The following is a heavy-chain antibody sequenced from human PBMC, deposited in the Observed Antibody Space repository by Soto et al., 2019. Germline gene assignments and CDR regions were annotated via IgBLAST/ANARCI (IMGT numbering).Heavy chain of an antibody. CDR2: INHSGST. V-gene: IGHV4-34*01. D-gene: IGHD3-22*01. Sequence: KTSETLSLTCAVYGGSFSGYYCSWVRQPPGKGLEWIGEINHSGSTNYNPSLKSRVTISVDTSKNQSSLKLSSVTAADTAVYYCARGDTMIVVVTLDAFDIWGQGTMVTVSS. J-gene: IGHJ3*02. CDR3: ARGDTMIVVVTLDAFDI. CDR1: GGSFSGYY.